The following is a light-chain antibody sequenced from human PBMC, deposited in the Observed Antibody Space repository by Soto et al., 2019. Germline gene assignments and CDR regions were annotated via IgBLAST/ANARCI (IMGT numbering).Light chain of an antibody. J-gene: IGLJ2*01. V-gene: IGLV1-47*01. Sequence: QSVLTQPPSASGTPGQRVTISCSGSSSNIGGNYVYWYQHLPGTAPKLLIYKNNQRPSGVPDRFSGSKSGTSASLAISGLRSEDEADFYCVAWDDSLSGVIFGGGTSSPS. CDR3: VAWDDSLSGVI. CDR2: KNN. CDR1: SSNIGGNY.